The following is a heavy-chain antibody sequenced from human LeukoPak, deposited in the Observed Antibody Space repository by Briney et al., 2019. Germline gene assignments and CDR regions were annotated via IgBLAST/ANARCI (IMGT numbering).Heavy chain of an antibody. Sequence: PGGPLRLSCAASGFTFSSYAMSWVRQAPGKGLEWVSAISGSGGSTYYADSVKGRFTISRDNSKNALYLQMNSLRAEDTAVYYCAKCNRRGATTGFDYWGQGTLVTVSS. D-gene: IGHD4-17*01. CDR2: ISGSGGST. CDR3: AKCNRRGATTGFDY. V-gene: IGHV3-23*01. CDR1: GFTFSSYA. J-gene: IGHJ4*02.